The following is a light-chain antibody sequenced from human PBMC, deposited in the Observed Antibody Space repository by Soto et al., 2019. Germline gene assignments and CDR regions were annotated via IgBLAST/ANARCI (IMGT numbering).Light chain of an antibody. J-gene: IGLJ3*02. V-gene: IGLV4-69*01. CDR3: QTWGTGFRV. Sequence: QPVLTQSPSASASLGASVKLTCTLSSGHINYAIAWHQQQPEKGPRHLMKVYGDGSHTKGDGIPDRFSGSSSGAERYLTISCLQSEDEADYYCQTWGTGFRVFGGGTKLTVL. CDR1: SGHINYA. CDR2: VYGDGSH.